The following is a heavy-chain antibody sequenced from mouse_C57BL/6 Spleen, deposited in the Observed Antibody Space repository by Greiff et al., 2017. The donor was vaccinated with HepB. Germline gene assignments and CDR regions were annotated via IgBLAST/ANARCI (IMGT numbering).Heavy chain of an antibody. Sequence: QVQLQQSGAELVRPGTSVKMSCKASGYTFTNYWIGWAKQRPGHGLEWIGDIYPGGGYTNYNEKFKGKATLTADKSSSTAYMQFSSLTSEDSAIYYCAITIDYAMDYWGQGTSVTVSS. D-gene: IGHD1-1*02. V-gene: IGHV1-63*01. J-gene: IGHJ4*01. CDR3: AITIDYAMDY. CDR1: GYTFTNYW. CDR2: IYPGGGYT.